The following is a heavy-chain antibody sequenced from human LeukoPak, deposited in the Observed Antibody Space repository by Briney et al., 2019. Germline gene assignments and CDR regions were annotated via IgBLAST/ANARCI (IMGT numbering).Heavy chain of an antibody. Sequence: SETLSLTCTVSGGSISSYYWSWIRQPPGKGLKWIGNIYYSGYTTYSPSLRSRVTISVDTSKNQFSLKLSSVTAADTAVYYCARGSPQLAAAGTYYYYYMDVWGKGTTVTVSS. D-gene: IGHD6-13*01. J-gene: IGHJ6*03. V-gene: IGHV4-59*12. CDR1: GGSISSYY. CDR3: ARGSPQLAAAGTYYYYYMDV. CDR2: IYYSGYT.